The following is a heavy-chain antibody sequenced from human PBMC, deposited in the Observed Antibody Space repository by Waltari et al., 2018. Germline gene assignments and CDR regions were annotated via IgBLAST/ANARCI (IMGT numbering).Heavy chain of an antibody. Sequence: EVPLVDSGGALVQPGGSLRISCAAYEYPSSDYIVSWVRQAPVKGLEWVSYISSSTSTIYYTDSVKGRFAISRDNAKNSLYLQMNSLRDEDTAVYYCARDLLSDFWSGYYPFEYWGQGTLVTVSS. CDR3: ARDLLSDFWSGYYPFEY. CDR1: EYPSSDYI. V-gene: IGHV3-48*02. CDR2: ISSSTSTI. D-gene: IGHD3-3*01. J-gene: IGHJ4*02.